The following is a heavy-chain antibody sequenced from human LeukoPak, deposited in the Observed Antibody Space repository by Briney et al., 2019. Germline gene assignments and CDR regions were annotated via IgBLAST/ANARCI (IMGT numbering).Heavy chain of an antibody. CDR3: ARDSPSSSGWYKGGAFDI. V-gene: IGHV4-4*07. CDR1: GGSISSYY. J-gene: IGHJ3*02. D-gene: IGHD6-19*01. Sequence: NPSETLSLTCTVSGGSISSYYLSWIRQPAGKGLEWIGRIYTSGSTNYNPSLKSRVTMSVDTSKNQFSLKLSSVTAADTAVYYCARDSPSSSGWYKGGAFDIWGQGTMVTVSS. CDR2: IYTSGST.